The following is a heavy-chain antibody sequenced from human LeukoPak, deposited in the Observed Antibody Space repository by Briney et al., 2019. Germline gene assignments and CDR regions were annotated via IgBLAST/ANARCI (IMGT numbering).Heavy chain of an antibody. V-gene: IGHV4-39*01. CDR2: IYYSGST. CDR3: ARSDTAMVIDY. Sequence: SETLSLTCTVSGGSISSSSYYWGWIRQPPGKELEWIGSIYYSGSTYYNPSLKSRVTISVDTSKNQFSLKLSSVTAADTAVYYCARSDTAMVIDYWGQGTLVTVSS. D-gene: IGHD5-18*01. J-gene: IGHJ4*02. CDR1: GGSISSSSYY.